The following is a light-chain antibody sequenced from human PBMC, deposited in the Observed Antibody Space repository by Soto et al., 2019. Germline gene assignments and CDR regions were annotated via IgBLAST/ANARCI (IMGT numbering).Light chain of an antibody. Sequence: QSALTHPASVSGSPGQSITISCTGTSSDVGGYNYVSWYQQHPGKAPKLMIYEVSNRPSGVSNRFSGSKSGNTASLTISGLQAEDEADYYCSSYTSSSTVVFGGGTKVTVL. V-gene: IGLV2-14*01. CDR1: SSDVGGYNY. CDR3: SSYTSSSTVV. CDR2: EVS. J-gene: IGLJ2*01.